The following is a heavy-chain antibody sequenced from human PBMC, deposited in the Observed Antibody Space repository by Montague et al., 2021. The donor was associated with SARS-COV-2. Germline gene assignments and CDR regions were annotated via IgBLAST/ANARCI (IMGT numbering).Heavy chain of an antibody. J-gene: IGHJ6*02. Sequence: PALVKPTQTLTLTCTFSGFSLSTSGMCVSWIRQPLGKALEWLALIDWDDDKYYSTSLKTRLTISKDTSKNQVVLTMTNMDPVDTATYYCARVTTVTYPYYYYDGMDVWGQGTTVTVSS. CDR1: GFSLSTSGMC. CDR2: IDWDDDK. D-gene: IGHD4-11*01. V-gene: IGHV2-70*01. CDR3: ARVTTVTYPYYYYDGMDV.